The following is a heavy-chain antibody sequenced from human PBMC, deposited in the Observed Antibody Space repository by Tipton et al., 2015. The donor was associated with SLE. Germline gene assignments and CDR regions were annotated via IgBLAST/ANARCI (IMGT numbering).Heavy chain of an antibody. D-gene: IGHD5-12*01. J-gene: IGHJ4*02. CDR3: ARDWLRKTNQFDS. CDR2: ISYDGSNK. Sequence: QVQLVQSGGGVVQPGRSLRLSCAASGFTFSNYAMHWVRQAPGKGLEWVAVISYDGSNKYSADSVKGRFTISRDNSRNTLYLQMNSLRAEDTAVYYCARDWLRKTNQFDSWGQGTLVTVSS. CDR1: GFTFSNYA. V-gene: IGHV3-30*04.